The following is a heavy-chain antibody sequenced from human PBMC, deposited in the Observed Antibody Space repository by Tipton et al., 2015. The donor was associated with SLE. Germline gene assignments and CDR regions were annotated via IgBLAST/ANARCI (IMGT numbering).Heavy chain of an antibody. D-gene: IGHD3-9*01. Sequence: SLRLSCSASGFTFSSYAMHWVRQAPGKGLEYVSAISSNGGSTYYADSVKGRFTISRDNSKNSLYLQMNSLRAEDTALYYCARDRDDILTGLFDYWGQGTLVTVSS. J-gene: IGHJ4*02. CDR2: ISSNGGST. CDR1: GFTFSSYA. CDR3: ARDRDDILTGLFDY. V-gene: IGHV3-64*04.